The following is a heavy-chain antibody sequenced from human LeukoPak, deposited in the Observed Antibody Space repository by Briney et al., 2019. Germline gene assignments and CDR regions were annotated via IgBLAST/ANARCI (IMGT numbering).Heavy chain of an antibody. J-gene: IGHJ5*02. V-gene: IGHV3-23*01. CDR2: ISASGVMT. CDR1: GFTFTNYA. CDR3: TGGYARRGWFDP. Sequence: GGSLRLSCAASGFTFTNYAMTWVRQAPGKGLEWVSSISASGVMTYYADSVKGRFTVSRDNAKNTLYLQMNSLRAEDTAVYYCTGGYARRGWFDPWGQGTLVTVSS. D-gene: IGHD3-22*01.